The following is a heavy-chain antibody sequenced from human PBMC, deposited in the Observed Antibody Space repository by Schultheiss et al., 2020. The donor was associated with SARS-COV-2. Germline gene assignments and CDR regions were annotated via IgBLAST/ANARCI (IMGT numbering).Heavy chain of an antibody. CDR3: ARAARVEQLFSVRGGHLDY. D-gene: IGHD3-10*01. CDR1: GASISSFY. J-gene: IGHJ4*02. CDR2: IYYTGIT. Sequence: SETLSLTCTVSGASISSFYWSWIRQPPGKGLEQMGNIYYTGITKYSPSLKSRVTISVDTSKKQFSLRLGSVTAADTAVYYCARAARVEQLFSVRGGHLDYWGRGTQVTVSS. V-gene: IGHV4-59*01.